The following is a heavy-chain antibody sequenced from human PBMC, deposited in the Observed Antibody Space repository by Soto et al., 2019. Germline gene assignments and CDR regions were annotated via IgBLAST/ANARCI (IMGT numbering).Heavy chain of an antibody. J-gene: IGHJ3*02. CDR2: INHSGST. D-gene: IGHD3-10*01. CDR3: ARLGGGSGSYNAFDI. Sequence: SETLSLTCAVYGGSFSGYYWSWIRQPPGKGLEWIGEINHSGSTNYNPSLKSRVTISVDTSKNQFSLKLSSVTAADTAVYYCARLGGGSGSYNAFDIWGQGTMVTVSS. V-gene: IGHV4-34*01. CDR1: GGSFSGYY.